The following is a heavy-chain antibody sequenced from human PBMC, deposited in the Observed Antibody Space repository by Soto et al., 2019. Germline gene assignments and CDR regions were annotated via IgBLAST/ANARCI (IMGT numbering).Heavy chain of an antibody. CDR3: ARGVLLWFGEHFDY. D-gene: IGHD3-10*01. V-gene: IGHV1-3*01. CDR2: INAGNGNT. CDR1: GYTFTSYA. Sequence: ASVKVSCKASGYTFTSYAMHWVRQAPGQRLEWMGWINAGNGNTKYSQKFQGRVTITRDTSASTAYMELSSLRSEDTAVYYCARGVLLWFGEHFDYWGQGTLVTVSS. J-gene: IGHJ4*02.